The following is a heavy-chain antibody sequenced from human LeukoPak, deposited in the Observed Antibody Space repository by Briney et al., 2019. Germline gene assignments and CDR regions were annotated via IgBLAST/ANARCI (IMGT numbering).Heavy chain of an antibody. V-gene: IGHV3-21*01. D-gene: IGHD3-10*01. J-gene: IGHJ3*02. Sequence: PGGSLRLSCAASGFTFSSYSMNWVRQAPGKGLEWVSSISSSSSYIYYADSVKGRFTISRDNAKYSLYLQMNSLRAEDTAVYYCANQFLGGDFDIWGQGTMVTVSS. CDR3: ANQFLGGDFDI. CDR1: GFTFSSYS. CDR2: ISSSSSYI.